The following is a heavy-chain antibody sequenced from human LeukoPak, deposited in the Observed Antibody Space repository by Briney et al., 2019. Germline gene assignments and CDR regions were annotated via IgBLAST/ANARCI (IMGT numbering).Heavy chain of an antibody. D-gene: IGHD3-3*01. Sequence: GGSLRLSCAASGFTFSSYEMNWVRQAPGKGLEWVSYISSSGSTIYYADSVKGRFTISRDNAKNPLYLQMNSLRAEDTAVYYCARGGVLRFLEWSAPFDYWGQGTLVTVSS. V-gene: IGHV3-48*03. CDR2: ISSSGSTI. J-gene: IGHJ4*02. CDR3: ARGGVLRFLEWSAPFDY. CDR1: GFTFSSYE.